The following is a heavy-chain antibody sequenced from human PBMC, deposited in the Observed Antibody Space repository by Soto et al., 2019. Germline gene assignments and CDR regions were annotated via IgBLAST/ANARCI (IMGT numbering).Heavy chain of an antibody. D-gene: IGHD6-19*01. CDR2: IWYDGTKK. V-gene: IGHV3-33*01. Sequence: QVQLVESGGGVVQSGRSLTLSCAASGFSLRTYGMQWLRRAPGKGLEWVAFIWYDGTKKFYANSVKGRSTISKDNSNNILYLQMSGLRAEDTAMYYCARDVVTAVAGSVNWFDPWGQGTLVTVSS. CDR1: GFSLRTYG. CDR3: ARDVVTAVAGSVNWFDP. J-gene: IGHJ5*02.